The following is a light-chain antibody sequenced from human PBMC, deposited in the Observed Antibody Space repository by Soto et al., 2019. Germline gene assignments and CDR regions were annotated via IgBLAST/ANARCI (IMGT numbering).Light chain of an antibody. CDR2: DAS. CDR1: QSISSW. Sequence: DFQMTQSPSTLSASVGDIVTITCLTSQSISSWLAWYQQKPGKAPKLLIYDASSLESGVPSRFSGSGSGTEFTLTISSLQPDDFATYYCQQYNSYPWTFGQGTKVDTK. V-gene: IGKV1-5*01. J-gene: IGKJ1*01. CDR3: QQYNSYPWT.